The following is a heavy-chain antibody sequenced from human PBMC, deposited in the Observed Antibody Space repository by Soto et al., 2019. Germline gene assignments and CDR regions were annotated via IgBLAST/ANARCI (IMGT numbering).Heavy chain of an antibody. J-gene: IGHJ4*01. CDR3: ARGVRAETYYNAFDY. V-gene: IGHV3-30-3*01. Sequence: QVQLVESGGGVVQPGSSLRLSCAASGFSFKNYAFHWVRQAPGKGVEWVALISHNDEPKIFYADSVQGRFTISRDNFKNTVYLQMNSLRDEATAVYHCARGVRAETYYNAFDYWGQGTQVTVSS. CDR1: GFSFKNYA. D-gene: IGHD3-10*01. CDR2: ISHNDEPKI.